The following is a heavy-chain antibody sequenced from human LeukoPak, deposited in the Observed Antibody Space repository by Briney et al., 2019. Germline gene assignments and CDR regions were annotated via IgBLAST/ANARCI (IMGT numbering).Heavy chain of an antibody. V-gene: IGHV3-48*03. CDR1: GFTFSSYE. CDR3: ARDGVQVCDYVWGSYRRSPYYFDY. CDR2: ISSSGSTI. J-gene: IGHJ4*02. D-gene: IGHD3-16*02. Sequence: PGGSLRLSCAASGFTFSSYEMNWVRQAPGKGLEWVSYISSSGSTIYYADSVKGRFTISRDNAKNSLYLQMNSLRAEDTAVYYCARDGVQVCDYVWGSYRRSPYYFDYWGQGTLVTVSS.